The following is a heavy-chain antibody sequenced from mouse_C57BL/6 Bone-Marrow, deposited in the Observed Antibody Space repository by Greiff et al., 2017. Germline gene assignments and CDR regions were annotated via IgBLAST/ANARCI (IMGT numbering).Heavy chain of an antibody. V-gene: IGHV1-64*01. CDR3: ARSYNYDYYTMDY. CDR2: MHPNGGSP. J-gene: IGHJ4*01. CDR1: GYTFTNYW. D-gene: IGHD2-12*01. Sequence: VQLQQSGAELVKPGASVKLSCKASGYTFTNYWMHWVKQRPGQGLEWIGEMHPNGGSPDYNEKFKSEATLSVDKSSRTAYMELSSLTSEDSAVYYCARSYNYDYYTMDYWGQGTSVTVSS.